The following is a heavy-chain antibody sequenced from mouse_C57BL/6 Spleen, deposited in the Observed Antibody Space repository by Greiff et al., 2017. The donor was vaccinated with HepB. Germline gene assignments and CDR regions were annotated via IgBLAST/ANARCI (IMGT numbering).Heavy chain of an antibody. V-gene: IGHV5-4*01. CDR2: ISDGGSYT. J-gene: IGHJ3*01. CDR1: GFTFSSYA. Sequence: DVKLVESGGGLVKPGGSLKLSCAASGFTFSSYAMSWVRQTPEKRLEWVATISDGGSYTYYPDNVKGRFTISRDNAKNNLYLQMSHLKSEDTAMYYCARDRGYYGSSYVLFAYWGQGTLVTVSA. D-gene: IGHD1-1*01. CDR3: ARDRGYYGSSYVLFAY.